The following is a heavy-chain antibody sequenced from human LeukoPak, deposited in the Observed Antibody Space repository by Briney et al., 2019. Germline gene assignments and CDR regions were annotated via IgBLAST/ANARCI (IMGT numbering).Heavy chain of an antibody. Sequence: GASVKVSCKASGYTFTSYYMHWVRQAPGQGLEWMGIINPSGGSTSYAQKFQGRVTMTRDTSTSTVYMELSSLRSEDTAVYYCARDNDSSGYLPLGAFDIWGKGTTVTVSS. CDR2: INPSGGST. CDR1: GYTFTSYY. CDR3: ARDNDSSGYLPLGAFDI. V-gene: IGHV1-46*01. D-gene: IGHD3-22*01. J-gene: IGHJ6*04.